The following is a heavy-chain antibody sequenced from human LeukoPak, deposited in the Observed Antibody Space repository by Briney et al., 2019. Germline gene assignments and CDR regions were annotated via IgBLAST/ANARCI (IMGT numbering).Heavy chain of an antibody. J-gene: IGHJ4*02. V-gene: IGHV4-59*08. CDR2: IYYTGST. CDR1: NGSINSYY. CDR3: ARLPLDYGDYGGFDY. D-gene: IGHD4-23*01. Sequence: SETLSLTCTVSNGSINSYYWSWIRQSPGKGLEWVENIYYTGSTNYNPSLKSRVTISVDTSKNQFSLKLSSVTAADTAIYYCARLPLDYGDYGGFDYWGQGTLVTVST.